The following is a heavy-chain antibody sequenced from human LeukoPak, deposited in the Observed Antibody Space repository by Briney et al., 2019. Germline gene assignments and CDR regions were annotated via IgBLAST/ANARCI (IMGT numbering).Heavy chain of an antibody. CDR3: AREHIFYDFWSGYYLAYMDV. V-gene: IGHV1-69*05. J-gene: IGHJ6*03. CDR2: IIPIFGTA. CDR1: GGTFSSYA. Sequence: GSSVKVSCKASGGTFSSYAISWARQAPGQGLEWMGGIIPIFGTANYAQKFQGRVTITTDESTSTAYMELSSLRSEDTAVYYCAREHIFYDFWSGYYLAYMDVWGKGTTVTVSS. D-gene: IGHD3-3*01.